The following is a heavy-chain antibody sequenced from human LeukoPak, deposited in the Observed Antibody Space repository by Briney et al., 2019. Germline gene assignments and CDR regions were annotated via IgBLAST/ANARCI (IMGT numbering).Heavy chain of an antibody. J-gene: IGHJ4*02. Sequence: GSSVKVSCKASGGTFSSYAISWVRQAPGQGLEWMGGIIPIFGTANYAQKFQGRVTITADKSTSTAYMELSSLRSEDTAVYYCARYGVEMATSMPGYFDYWGQGTLVTVSS. V-gene: IGHV1-69*06. CDR3: ARYGVEMATSMPGYFDY. CDR1: GGTFSSYA. D-gene: IGHD5-24*01. CDR2: IIPIFGTA.